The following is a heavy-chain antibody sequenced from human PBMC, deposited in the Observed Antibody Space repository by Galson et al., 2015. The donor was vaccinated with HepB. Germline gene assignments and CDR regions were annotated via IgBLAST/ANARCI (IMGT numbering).Heavy chain of an antibody. CDR1: GGSFSGYY. V-gene: IGHV4-34*01. CDR2: INHSGST. CDR3: ARAPVYCTNGVCRHFDY. D-gene: IGHD2-8*01. J-gene: IGHJ4*02. Sequence: SETLSLTCAVYGGSFSGYYWSWIRQPPGKGLEWIGEINHSGSTNYNPSLKSRVTISVDTSKNQFPLKLSSVTAADTAVYYCARAPVYCTNGVCRHFDYWGQGTLVTVSS.